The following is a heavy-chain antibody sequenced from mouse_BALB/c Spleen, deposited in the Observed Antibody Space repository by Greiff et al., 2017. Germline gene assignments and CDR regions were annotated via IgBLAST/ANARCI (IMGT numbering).Heavy chain of an antibody. Sequence: LQESGAELARPGASVKLSCKASGYTFTSYWMQWVKQRPGQGLEWIGAIYPGDGDTRYTQKFKGKATLTADKSSSTAYMQLSSLASEDSAVFYCARGGSFDYWGQGTTLTVSS. J-gene: IGHJ2*01. V-gene: IGHV1-87*01. CDR2: IYPGDGDT. D-gene: IGHD1-1*01. CDR3: ARGGSFDY. CDR1: GYTFTSYW.